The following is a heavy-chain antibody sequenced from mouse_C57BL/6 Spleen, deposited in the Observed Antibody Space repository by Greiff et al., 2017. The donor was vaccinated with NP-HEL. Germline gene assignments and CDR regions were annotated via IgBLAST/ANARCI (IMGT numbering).Heavy chain of an antibody. D-gene: IGHD2-4*01. CDR3: ASEGDYDGYAMDY. CDR1: GYTFTSYG. J-gene: IGHJ4*01. V-gene: IGHV1-81*01. Sequence: QVQLQQSGAELARPGASVKLSCKASGYTFTSYGISWVKQRTGQGLEWIGEIYPRSGNTYYNEKFKGKATLTADKSSSTAYMELRSLTSEDSAVYFCASEGDYDGYAMDYWGQGTSVTVSS. CDR2: IYPRSGNT.